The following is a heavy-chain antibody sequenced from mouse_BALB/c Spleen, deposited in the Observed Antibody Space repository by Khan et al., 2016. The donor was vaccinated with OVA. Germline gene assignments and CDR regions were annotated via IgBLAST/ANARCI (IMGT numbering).Heavy chain of an antibody. CDR3: ARIAYYYDSEGFAY. V-gene: IGHV5-6*01. CDR1: GFTFSTYG. D-gene: IGHD1-1*01. CDR2: VSTGGHYT. J-gene: IGHJ3*01. Sequence: EVELVESGGDVVKPGGSLKLSCAASGFTFSTYGMSWVRQTPDKSLEWVATVSTGGHYTYYPHTVKGRSTIPRDTSKNTLYLQLSSLKSEDTAMFYCARIAYYYDSEGFAYWGQGTLVTVSA.